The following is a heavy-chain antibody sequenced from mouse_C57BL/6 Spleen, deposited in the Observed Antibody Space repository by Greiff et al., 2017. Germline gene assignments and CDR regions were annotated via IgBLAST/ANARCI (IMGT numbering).Heavy chain of an antibody. CDR2: IYPGSGST. CDR1: GYTFTSYW. J-gene: IGHJ3*01. V-gene: IGHV1-55*01. D-gene: IGHD2-4*01. CDR3: ARSGYDYDGGAWFAY. Sequence: QVQLQQSGAELVKPGASVKMSCKASGYTFTSYWITWVKQRPGQGLEWIGDIYPGSGSTNYNEKFKSKATLIVDTSSSTAYMQLSSLTSEDSAVYYCARSGYDYDGGAWFAYWGQGTLVTVSA.